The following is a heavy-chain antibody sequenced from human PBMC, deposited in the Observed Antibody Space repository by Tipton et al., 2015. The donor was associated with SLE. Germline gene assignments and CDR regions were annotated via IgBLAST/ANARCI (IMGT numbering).Heavy chain of an antibody. J-gene: IGHJ1*01. CDR1: GYSISSGYY. Sequence: LRLSCTVSGYSISSGYYWGWIRQPPGKGLEWIGSIHYSGGTYYNPSLKSRGTTSVDTSKNQFSLKLTSVTAADTAVYYCASLDFWSGYWGFQHWGQGTLVTVSS. V-gene: IGHV4-38-2*02. CDR3: ASLDFWSGYWGFQH. CDR2: IHYSGGT. D-gene: IGHD3-3*01.